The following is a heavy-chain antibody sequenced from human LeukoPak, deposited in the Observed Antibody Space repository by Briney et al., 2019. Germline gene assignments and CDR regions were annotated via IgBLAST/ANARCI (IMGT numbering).Heavy chain of an antibody. CDR2: ISPSAGST. CDR1: GYTFTSYY. V-gene: IGHV1-46*01. Sequence: GASVKVSCKASGYTFTSYYMHWVRQAPGQGLEWMGIISPSAGSTTYAQKFQGRVTMTRDTSTSTVYIELSSLRSDDTAVYYCARAGRIVTTNFDYWGQGTLVTVSS. D-gene: IGHD5-12*01. J-gene: IGHJ4*02. CDR3: ARAGRIVTTNFDY.